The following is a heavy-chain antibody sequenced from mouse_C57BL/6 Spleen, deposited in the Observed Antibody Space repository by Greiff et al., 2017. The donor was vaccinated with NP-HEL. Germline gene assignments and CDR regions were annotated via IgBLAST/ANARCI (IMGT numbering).Heavy chain of an antibody. J-gene: IGHJ3*01. D-gene: IGHD1-1*01. Sequence: EVQRVESGGGLVKPGGSLKLSCAASGFTFSDYGMHWVRQAPEKGLEWVAYISSGSSTIYYADTVKGRFTISRDNAKNTLFLQMTSLRSEDTAMYYCARRYYGSSYGFAYWGQGTLVTVSA. CDR2: ISSGSSTI. CDR3: ARRYYGSSYGFAY. CDR1: GFTFSDYG. V-gene: IGHV5-17*01.